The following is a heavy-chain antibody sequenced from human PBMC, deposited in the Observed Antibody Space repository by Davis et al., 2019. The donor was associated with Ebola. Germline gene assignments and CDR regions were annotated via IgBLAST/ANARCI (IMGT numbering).Heavy chain of an antibody. V-gene: IGHV3-30*18. CDR1: GFTFSSYG. Sequence: GESLKISCAASGFTFSSYGMHWVRQAPGKGLEWVAVISYDGSNKYYADSVKGRFTISRDNSKNTLYLQMNSLRAEDTAVYYCAKDLLDYWGQGTLVTVSS. CDR3: AKDLLDY. CDR2: ISYDGSNK. J-gene: IGHJ4*02.